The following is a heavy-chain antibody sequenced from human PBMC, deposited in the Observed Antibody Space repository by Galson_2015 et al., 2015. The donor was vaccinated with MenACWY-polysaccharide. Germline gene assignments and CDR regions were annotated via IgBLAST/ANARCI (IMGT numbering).Heavy chain of an antibody. V-gene: IGHV3-66*01. CDR3: ARIFSSGSISFHFDY. J-gene: IGHJ4*02. CDR2: IYSGGST. CDR1: AFTVSSNH. Sequence: SLRLSCAASAFTVSSNHMSWVRQAPGKGLEWVSVIYSGGSTHYADSVKDRFTISRDNSKNSVYLQMNSLRAEDTAVYFCARIFSSGSISFHFDYWGQGAL. D-gene: IGHD2/OR15-2a*01.